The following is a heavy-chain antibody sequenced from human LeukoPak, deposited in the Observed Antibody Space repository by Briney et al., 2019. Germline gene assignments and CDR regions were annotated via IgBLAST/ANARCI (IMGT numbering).Heavy chain of an antibody. CDR3: ARRKDYYDSSGTNNWFDP. V-gene: IGHV5-51*01. D-gene: IGHD3-22*01. CDR2: IYPGDSDT. CDR1: GYSFTSYW. Sequence: GESLKISCKGSGYSFTSYWIGWVRQMPGKGLELMGIIYPGDSDTRYSPSFQGQVTISADKSISTAYLQWSSLQASDTAMYYCARRKDYYDSSGTNNWFDPWGQGTLVTVSS. J-gene: IGHJ5*02.